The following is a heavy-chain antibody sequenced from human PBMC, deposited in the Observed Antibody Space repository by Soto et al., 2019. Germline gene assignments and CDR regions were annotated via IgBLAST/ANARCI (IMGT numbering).Heavy chain of an antibody. J-gene: IGHJ4*02. CDR3: ARGRRIWSRHPLHSSDY. D-gene: IGHD3-3*01. V-gene: IGHV1-2*04. CDR1: GYTFTGYY. Sequence: GASVKVSCKASGYTFTGYYMHWVRRAPGQGLEWMGWINPNSGGTNYAQKFQGWVTMTRDTSISTAYMELSRLRSDDTAVYYCARGRRIWSRHPLHSSDYRGPGPLLTLSS. CDR2: INPNSGGT.